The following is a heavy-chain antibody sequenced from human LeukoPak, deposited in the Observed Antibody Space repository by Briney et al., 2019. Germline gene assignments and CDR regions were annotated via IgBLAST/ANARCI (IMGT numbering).Heavy chain of an antibody. CDR1: GYTFTSYD. J-gene: IGHJ6*02. V-gene: IGHV1-8*01. CDR3: ARGYRSSTSPVYYYYYGMDV. D-gene: IGHD2-2*01. CDR2: MNPNSGNA. Sequence: ASVKVSCKASGYTFTSYDINWVRQATGQGLEWMGWMNPNSGNAGYAQKFQGRVTMTRNTSISTAYMELSSLRTEDTAVYYCARGYRSSTSPVYYYYYGMDVWGHGTTVTVSS.